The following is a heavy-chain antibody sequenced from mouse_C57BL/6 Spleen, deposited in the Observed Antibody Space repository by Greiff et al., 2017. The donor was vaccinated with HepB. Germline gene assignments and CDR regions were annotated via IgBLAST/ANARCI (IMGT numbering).Heavy chain of an antibody. D-gene: IGHD1-1*01. J-gene: IGHJ1*03. V-gene: IGHV14-4*01. CDR3: TTDYYGSSYGGYFDV. Sequence: VQLQQSGAELMRPGASVKLSCTASGFNIKDDYMHWVKQRPEQGLEWIGWIDPENGDTEYASKFQGKATITADTSSNTAYLQLSSLTSEDTAVYYCTTDYYGSSYGGYFDVWGTGTTVTVSS. CDR2: IDPENGDT. CDR1: GFNIKDDY.